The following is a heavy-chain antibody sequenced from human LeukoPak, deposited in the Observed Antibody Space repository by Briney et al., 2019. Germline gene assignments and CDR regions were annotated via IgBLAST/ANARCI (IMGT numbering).Heavy chain of an antibody. CDR1: GFTFSSYW. J-gene: IGHJ4*02. CDR3: ARGSGGDYFDY. D-gene: IGHD1-26*01. CDR2: IKQDGSEK. V-gene: IGHV3-7*01. Sequence: PGGSLRLSYAASGFTFSSYWMSWVRQAPGKGLEWVANIKQDGSEKYYVDSVKRRFTISRDNAKKSLYLQMNSLRAEDTAVYYCARGSGGDYFDYWGQGTLVTVSS.